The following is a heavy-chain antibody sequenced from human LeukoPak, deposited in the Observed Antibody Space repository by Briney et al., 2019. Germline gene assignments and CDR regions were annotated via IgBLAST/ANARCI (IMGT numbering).Heavy chain of an antibody. CDR3: ARGPPGGPAFFNYYYYMDV. CDR1: GGSISSYY. D-gene: IGHD2-2*01. J-gene: IGHJ6*03. V-gene: IGHV4-59*01. CDR2: IYYSGST. Sequence: TSSETLSLTCTVSGGSISSYYWSWIRQPPGKGLEWIGNIYYSGSTNYNPSLKSRVTISVDTSKNQFSLKLSSVTAADTAVYYCARGPPGGPAFFNYYYYMDVWGKGTTVTVSS.